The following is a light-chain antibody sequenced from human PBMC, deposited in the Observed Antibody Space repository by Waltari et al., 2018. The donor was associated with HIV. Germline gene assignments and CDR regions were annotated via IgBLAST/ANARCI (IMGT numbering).Light chain of an antibody. Sequence: QSVLTQPPSASGTPGQRLTISCSGSTSNIGSNTVNWYQQLPGTAPKLLIYCNNQWPSGFPVRFSGSRSGTSASLAISGLQSEDEADYYCAAWDDSLNVPVFGGGTRLTVL. CDR1: TSNIGSNT. CDR3: AAWDDSLNVPV. CDR2: CNN. V-gene: IGLV1-44*01. J-gene: IGLJ3*02.